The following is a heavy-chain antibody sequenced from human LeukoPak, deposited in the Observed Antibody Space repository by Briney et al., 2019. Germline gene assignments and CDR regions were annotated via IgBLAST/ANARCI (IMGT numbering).Heavy chain of an antibody. CDR3: AKPALGYCSSTSCSECHFDY. CDR1: GFTFSSYG. D-gene: IGHD2-2*01. J-gene: IGHJ4*02. V-gene: IGHV3-30*18. CDR2: ISYGGSSK. Sequence: GGSLRLSCAASGFTFSSYGMHWGRQAPGKGLEWVAVISYGGSSKYYADSVKGRFTIFRDNSKNPLYLQMNSLRAEDTAVYYCAKPALGYCSSTSCSECHFDYWGQGTLVTVSS.